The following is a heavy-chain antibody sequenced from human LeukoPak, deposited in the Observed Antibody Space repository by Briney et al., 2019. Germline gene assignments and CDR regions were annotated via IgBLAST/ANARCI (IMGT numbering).Heavy chain of an antibody. CDR2: IWFDGGKI. CDR1: GFPFSSYV. Sequence: GGSLRLSCAASGFPFSSYVMHWLRQAPGKGLEWVAVIWFDGGKIYYADSVKGRFTISRDNSRNTLYLQMNSLRPEDTAVYYCAKDRSSKTTYYYYGMDVWGQGTTVTVSS. J-gene: IGHJ6*02. CDR3: AKDRSSKTTYYYYGMDV. D-gene: IGHD4-11*01. V-gene: IGHV3-33*03.